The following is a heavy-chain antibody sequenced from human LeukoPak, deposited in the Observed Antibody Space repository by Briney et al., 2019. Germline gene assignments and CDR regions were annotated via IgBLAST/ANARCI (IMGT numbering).Heavy chain of an antibody. D-gene: IGHD3-22*01. V-gene: IGHV4-34*01. CDR1: GGSFSGYY. CDR2: INHSGST. CDR3: ARGVKGITMIVVNFDY. Sequence: SATLSLTCAAYGGSFSGYYWSWIRQPPGKGLEWIGEINHSGSTNYNPSLKSRVTISVDTSKNQFSLKLSSVTAADTAVYYCARGVKGITMIVVNFDYWGQGTLVTVSS. J-gene: IGHJ4*02.